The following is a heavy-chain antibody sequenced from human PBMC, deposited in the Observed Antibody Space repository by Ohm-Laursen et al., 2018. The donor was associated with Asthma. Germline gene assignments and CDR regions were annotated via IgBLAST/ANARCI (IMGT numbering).Heavy chain of an antibody. V-gene: IGHV3-23*01. D-gene: IGHD3-16*01. Sequence: SLRLSCSASGFTFSSYAMSWVRQAPGKGLEWVSAITGSTGGTFYADSVKGRFSISRDNSKNTLYLQMNSLRAEDTAVYYCARDVGGYYFDYWGQGTLVTVSS. CDR1: GFTFSSYA. CDR3: ARDVGGYYFDY. J-gene: IGHJ4*02. CDR2: ITGSTGGT.